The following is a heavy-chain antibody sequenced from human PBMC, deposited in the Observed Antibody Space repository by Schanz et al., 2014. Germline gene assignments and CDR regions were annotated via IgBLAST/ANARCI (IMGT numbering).Heavy chain of an antibody. V-gene: IGHV1-2*02. D-gene: IGHD1-1*01. CDR3: VRELSGGTFDY. CDR1: GYTFTVYY. J-gene: IGHJ4*02. Sequence: QVQLVQSGAEVKKPGASVKVSCKASGYTFTVYYMHWVRQAPGQGLEWLGWINPNSGATSSAQKFQGRVTMTRDTSSSTAYMVLNSLRSDDTAVYYCVRELSGGTFDYWGQGTLVTVSS. CDR2: INPNSGAT.